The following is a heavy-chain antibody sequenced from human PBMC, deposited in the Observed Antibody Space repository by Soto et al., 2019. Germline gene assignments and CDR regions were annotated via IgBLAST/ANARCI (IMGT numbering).Heavy chain of an antibody. CDR2: INHSGTT. D-gene: IGHD1-1*01. CDR3: ARGWRFDP. J-gene: IGHJ5*02. Sequence: PSETLSLTCGVYGGSFSGYQWNWIRQSPGQGLEWNGEINHSGTTKYNPSLESRINLSVDTSKKQFSLKMFSVTAADTAIYYCARGWRFDPWGQGTQVTVSS. CDR1: GGSFSGYQ. V-gene: IGHV4-34*01.